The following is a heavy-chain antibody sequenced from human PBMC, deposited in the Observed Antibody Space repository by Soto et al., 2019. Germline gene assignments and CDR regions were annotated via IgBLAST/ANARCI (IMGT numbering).Heavy chain of an antibody. CDR2: IGTAGDT. D-gene: IGHD2-15*01. CDR1: GFTFSSYD. J-gene: IGHJ3*02. CDR3: ARVTFRSVLYCSGGSCYSHVFDI. V-gene: IGHV3-13*01. Sequence: PGGSLRLSCAASGFTFSSYDMHWVRQATGKGLEWVSAIGTAGDTYYPGSVKGRFTISRENAKNSLYLQMNSLRAGDTAVYYCARVTFRSVLYCSGGSCYSHVFDIWGQGTMVTVSS.